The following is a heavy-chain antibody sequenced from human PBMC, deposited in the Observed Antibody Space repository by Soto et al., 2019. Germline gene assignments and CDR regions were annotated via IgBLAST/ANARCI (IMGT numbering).Heavy chain of an antibody. CDR3: ARAWGGNREIDF. Sequence: QVQLQESGPGLVRPSQTLSLTCNVSGGSISSDDYYWSWIRQPPGKGLEWIGYIYHSETTYYNPSLKSRVTISLGTSKNQFPLRLSSVTAAATAVYYCARAWGGNREIDFWGQGTLVTVSS. CDR1: GGSISSDDYY. V-gene: IGHV4-30-4*01. J-gene: IGHJ4*01. CDR2: IYHSETT. D-gene: IGHD3-16*01.